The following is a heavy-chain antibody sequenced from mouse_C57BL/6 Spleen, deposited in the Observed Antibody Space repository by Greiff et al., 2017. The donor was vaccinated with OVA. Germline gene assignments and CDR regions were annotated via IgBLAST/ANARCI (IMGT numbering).Heavy chain of an antibody. CDR1: GFTFSSYG. V-gene: IGHV5-6*02. CDR2: ISSGGSYT. CDR3: ARIRDWYFDV. J-gene: IGHJ1*03. Sequence: EVMLVESGGDLVKPGGSLKLSCAASGFTFSSYGMSWVRQTPDKRLEWVATISSGGSYTYYPDSVKGRFTISRDNAKNTLYLQMSSRKSEDTAMYYCARIRDWYFDVWGTGTTVTVSS.